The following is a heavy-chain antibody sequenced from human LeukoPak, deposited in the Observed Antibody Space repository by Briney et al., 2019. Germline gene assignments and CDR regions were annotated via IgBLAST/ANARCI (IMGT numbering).Heavy chain of an antibody. J-gene: IGHJ5*02. CDR2: MNPNSGNT. CDR3: ARAVRRHNNWFDP. CDR1: GYTFTSYD. Sequence: ASVKASCKASGYTFTSYDINWVRQATGQGLEWMGWMNPNSGNTGYAQKFQGRVTITRNTSISTAYMELSSLRSDDTAVYYCARAVRRHNNWFDPWGQGTLVTVSS. V-gene: IGHV1-8*03.